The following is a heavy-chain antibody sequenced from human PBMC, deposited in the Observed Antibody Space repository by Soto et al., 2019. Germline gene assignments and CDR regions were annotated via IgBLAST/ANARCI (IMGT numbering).Heavy chain of an antibody. J-gene: IGHJ4*02. CDR1: GGSISSILYY. CDR3: ASTEDFFDY. CDR2: IYYSGST. V-gene: IGHV4-39*07. Sequence: LSLTCTVSGGSISSILYYLGWIRQPPGKGLEWIGSIYYSGSTYYNPSLKSRVTISVDTSKNQFSLKLSSVTAADTAVYYCASTEDFFDYWGQGTLVTVSS.